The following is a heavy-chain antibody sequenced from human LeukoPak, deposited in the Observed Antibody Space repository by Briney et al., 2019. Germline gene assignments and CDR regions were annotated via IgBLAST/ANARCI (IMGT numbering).Heavy chain of an antibody. J-gene: IGHJ4*02. CDR1: DGSFNGFY. CDR3: ARSPRYSGYGYGSDY. D-gene: IGHD5-12*01. Sequence: SETLPLTCAVYDGSFNGFYWSWIRQPPGKGLEWIGEINHSGRTNYNASLKSRVTISVDTSKNQFSLKMSYVTAADTAVYYCARSPRYSGYGYGSDYWGRGILVTVSS. CDR2: INHSGRT. V-gene: IGHV4-34*01.